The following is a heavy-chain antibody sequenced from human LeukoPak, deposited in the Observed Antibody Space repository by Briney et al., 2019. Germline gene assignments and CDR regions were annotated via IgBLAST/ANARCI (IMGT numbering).Heavy chain of an antibody. Sequence: GGSLRLSCAASGFTFSSYSMNWVRQAPGKGLEWVSSISSSSSYIYYADSAKGRFTISRDNAKNSLYLQMNSLRAEDTAVYYCARDLAVTTSYYYYYGMDVWGQGTTVTVSS. CDR1: GFTFSSYS. J-gene: IGHJ6*02. CDR3: ARDLAVTTSYYYYYGMDV. CDR2: ISSSSSYI. D-gene: IGHD4-11*01. V-gene: IGHV3-21*01.